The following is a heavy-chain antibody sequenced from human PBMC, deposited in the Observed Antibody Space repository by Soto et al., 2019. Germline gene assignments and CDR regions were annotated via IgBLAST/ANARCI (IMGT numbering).Heavy chain of an antibody. CDR3: VRGVGETDLYPLANCFDL. Sequence: QLVLQASGPGLVKPSETLSLTCNVSGGAISSYYWTWIRQPAGGGLERIGRVYDSGSSNYNPSLKTRITMSFHTSRSQISLSLYSVTASDTAVYYSVRGVGETDLYPLANCFDLWCQGILVTVSS. D-gene: IGHD1-1*01. J-gene: IGHJ5*02. CDR1: GGAISSYY. CDR2: VYDSGSS. V-gene: IGHV4-4*07.